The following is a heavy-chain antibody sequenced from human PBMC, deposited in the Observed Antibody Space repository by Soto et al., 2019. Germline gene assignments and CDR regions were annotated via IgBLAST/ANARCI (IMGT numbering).Heavy chain of an antibody. J-gene: IGHJ6*02. Sequence: EVQLVESGGGLVQPGRSLRLSCAASGFTFDDYAMHWVRQAPGKGLEWVSGISWNSSSIDYADSVKGRFTISRDNAKNSLYLQMNSLRAEDTALYYCAKDRYYYGMDVWGQGTTVKVSS. CDR3: AKDRYYYGMDV. V-gene: IGHV3-9*01. CDR1: GFTFDDYA. CDR2: ISWNSSSI.